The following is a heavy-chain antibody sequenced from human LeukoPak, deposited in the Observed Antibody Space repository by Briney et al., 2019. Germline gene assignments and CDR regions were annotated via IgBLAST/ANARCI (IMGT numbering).Heavy chain of an antibody. Sequence: GRSLRLSCAASGFTFSSYGMHWVRQAPGKGPEWVAVISYDGSNKYYADSVKGRFTISRDNSKNTLYLQMSSLRAEDTAVYYCAKDPGGSYPYFDYWGQGTLVTVSS. CDR3: AKDPGGSYPYFDY. D-gene: IGHD1-26*01. V-gene: IGHV3-30*18. CDR2: ISYDGSNK. J-gene: IGHJ4*02. CDR1: GFTFSSYG.